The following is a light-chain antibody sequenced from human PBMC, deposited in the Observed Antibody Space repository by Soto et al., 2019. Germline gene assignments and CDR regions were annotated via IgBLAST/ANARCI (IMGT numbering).Light chain of an antibody. V-gene: IGLV2-14*01. CDR3: SSYTSSSTYVV. CDR1: SSDVGGYNY. Sequence: SVLTQPASVSGSPGQSITISCTGTSSDVGGYNYVSWYQQHPGKATKLMIYDVSNRPSGVSNRFSGSKSGNTASLTISGLQAEDDADYYCSSYTSSSTYVVFGGGTKLTVL. J-gene: IGLJ2*01. CDR2: DVS.